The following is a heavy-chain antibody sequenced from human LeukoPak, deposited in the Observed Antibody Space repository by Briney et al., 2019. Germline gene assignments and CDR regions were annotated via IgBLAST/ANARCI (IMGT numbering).Heavy chain of an antibody. CDR2: ISGSGGST. D-gene: IGHD2-15*01. V-gene: IGHV3-23*01. CDR1: GFTLSSYE. Sequence: PGGSLRLSCAASGFTLSSYEMNWVRQAPGKGLEWVSGISGSGGSTHYADSVKDRFTISRDNSKNTLYLQMNSLRAEDTAVYYCAKETVVVVAATPDAFDIWGQGTMVTVSS. J-gene: IGHJ3*02. CDR3: AKETVVVVAATPDAFDI.